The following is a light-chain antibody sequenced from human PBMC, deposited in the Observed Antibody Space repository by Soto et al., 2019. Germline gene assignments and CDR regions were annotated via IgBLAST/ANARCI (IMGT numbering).Light chain of an antibody. CDR1: SSNIGSNY. CDR3: AAWDDSLSVPYV. V-gene: IGLV1-47*01. J-gene: IGLJ1*01. CDR2: RNN. Sequence: QSVLTQPPSASGTTGQRVAISCSGSSSNIGSNYVYWYQQLPGTAPKLLIYRNNQRPSGVPDRFSGSKSGTSASLAISGLRSEDEADYYCAAWDDSLSVPYVFGTGTKVTVL.